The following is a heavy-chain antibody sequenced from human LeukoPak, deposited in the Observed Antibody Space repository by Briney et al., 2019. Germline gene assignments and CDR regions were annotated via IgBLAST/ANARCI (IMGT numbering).Heavy chain of an antibody. CDR1: GGTFSSYA. D-gene: IGHD6-19*01. V-gene: IGHV1-69*13. Sequence: SVKVSCKASGGTFSSYAISWVRQAPGQGLEWMGGIIPIFGTANYAQKFQGRVTITADESTSTAYMELSSLRSEDTAVYYCAREGAESSGWADGYYFDYWGQGTLVTVSS. CDR2: IIPIFGTA. J-gene: IGHJ4*02. CDR3: AREGAESSGWADGYYFDY.